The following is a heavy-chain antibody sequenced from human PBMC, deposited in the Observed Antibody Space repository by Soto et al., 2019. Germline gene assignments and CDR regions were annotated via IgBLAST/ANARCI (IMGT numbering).Heavy chain of an antibody. CDR1: GGSISSGGYY. V-gene: IGHV4-31*03. CDR3: ARLGGFYQAFDS. D-gene: IGHD3-22*01. J-gene: IGHJ4*02. Sequence: SETLSLTCTVSGGSISSGGYYWSWIRQHPGKGMEWIGYIYYSGSTYYNPSLKSRVTISVDTSKNQFSLKLSSVTAVDTAVYYCARLGGFYQAFDSWGQGALVTVSS. CDR2: IYYSGST.